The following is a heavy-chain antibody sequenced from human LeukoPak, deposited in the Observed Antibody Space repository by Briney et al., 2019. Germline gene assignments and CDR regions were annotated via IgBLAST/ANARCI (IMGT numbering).Heavy chain of an antibody. V-gene: IGHV4-34*01. CDR1: GGSFSGYY. Sequence: SETLSLTCAVYGGSFSGYYWSWIRQPPGKGLEWIGEINHSGSTNYNPSLKSRVTISVDTSKDQFSLKLSSVTAADTAVYYCARHSYCSSTSCYSSFDYWGQGTLVTVSS. CDR3: ARHSYCSSTSCYSSFDY. D-gene: IGHD2-2*01. CDR2: INHSGST. J-gene: IGHJ4*02.